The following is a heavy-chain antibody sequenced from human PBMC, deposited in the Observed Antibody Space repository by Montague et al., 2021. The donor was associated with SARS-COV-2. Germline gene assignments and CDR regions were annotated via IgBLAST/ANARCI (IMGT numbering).Heavy chain of an antibody. D-gene: IGHD3-10*01. Sequence: SLRLSCAASGFTFSSYDMHWVRQATGKGLEWVSAIGTAGDTYYPXSVKGRFTISRENAKDSLYLQMNSLRAGDTAAYYCARARGLITMVRGVINDAFDIWGQGTMVTVSS. CDR2: IGTAGDT. V-gene: IGHV3-13*01. CDR3: ARARGLITMVRGVINDAFDI. J-gene: IGHJ3*02. CDR1: GFTFSSYD.